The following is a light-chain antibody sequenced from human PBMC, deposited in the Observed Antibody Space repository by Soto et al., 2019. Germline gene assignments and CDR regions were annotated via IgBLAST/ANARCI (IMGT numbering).Light chain of an antibody. Sequence: QLVLTQPASVSGSPGQSITISCTGTSSDLAIYNYVSWYQQQPGKAPKHMIYQVTNRPSGVSNRFSGSRSGNTASLTISGLQTEDEADYYCLSYTASSTFVFGTGTKLTVL. CDR1: SSDLAIYNY. J-gene: IGLJ1*01. CDR3: LSYTASSTFV. CDR2: QVT. V-gene: IGLV2-14*01.